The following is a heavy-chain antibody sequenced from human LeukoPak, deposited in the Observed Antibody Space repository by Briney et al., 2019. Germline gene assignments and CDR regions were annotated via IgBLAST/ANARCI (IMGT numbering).Heavy chain of an antibody. CDR2: IYSSQIS. D-gene: IGHD1-26*01. J-gene: IGHJ6*02. V-gene: IGHV4-39*01. CDR3: ARHIDRSSGMDV. Sequence: PSETLSLTCTVSGVSFSTSSYYWAWIRQPPGKGLEWIGSIYSSQISYYNPSLKSRVTISVDTSKTQFSLKLSSVTAADTAVYYCARHIDRSSGMDVWGQGTTVTVSS. CDR1: GVSFSTSSYY.